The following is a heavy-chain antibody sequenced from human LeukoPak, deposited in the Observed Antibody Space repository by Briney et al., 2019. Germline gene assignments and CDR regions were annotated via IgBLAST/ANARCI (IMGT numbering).Heavy chain of an antibody. CDR2: ISGAGGSS. Sequence: GGSLRLSCAASGFTFSNYAMSWVRQAPGKGLEWVSAISGAGGSSYYADSVKGRFTISRDNSKSTLYLQMNSLRAEDTAVYYCAKSDSNTYYYYYYYMDVWGKGTTVTVSS. V-gene: IGHV3-23*01. CDR1: GFTFSNYA. J-gene: IGHJ6*03. D-gene: IGHD3-22*01. CDR3: AKSDSNTYYYYYYYMDV.